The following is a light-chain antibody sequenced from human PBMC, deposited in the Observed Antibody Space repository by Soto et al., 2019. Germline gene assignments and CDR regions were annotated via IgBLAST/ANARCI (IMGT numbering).Light chain of an antibody. CDR1: SSDVGGYDY. CDR2: DVN. J-gene: IGLJ1*01. Sequence: QSALTQPRSVSGSPGRSVTISCTGTSSDVGGYDYVSWYQQHPGKAPKLLIYDVNKRPSGVPDRFSGSKSGNTASLTVSGVQAEDEADYYCSSYTSSSTGYVFGTGTKVTVL. CDR3: SSYTSSSTGYV. V-gene: IGLV2-11*01.